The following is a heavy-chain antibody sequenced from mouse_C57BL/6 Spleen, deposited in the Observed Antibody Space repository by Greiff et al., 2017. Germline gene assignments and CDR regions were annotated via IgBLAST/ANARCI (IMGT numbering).Heavy chain of an antibody. CDR1: GYTFTSYW. D-gene: IGHD1-2*01. CDR2: IHPSDSDT. CDR3: AGNGDEGAWFAY. V-gene: IGHV1-74*01. Sequence: VQLQQSGAELVKPGASVKVSCKASGYTFTSYWMHWVKQRPGQGLEWIGRIHPSDSDTNYNQKLKGKATLTVDKSASTAYMQLSSLTSEDSAVYYCAGNGDEGAWFAYWGQGTLVTVSA. J-gene: IGHJ3*01.